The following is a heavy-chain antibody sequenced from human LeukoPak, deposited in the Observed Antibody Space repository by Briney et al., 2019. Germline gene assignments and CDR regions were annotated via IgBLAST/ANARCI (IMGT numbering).Heavy chain of an antibody. Sequence: GGSLRLSCAASGFTFDDYGMSWVRQAPGKGLEWVSGITWNGGSTGYADSVKGRFTISRDNAKTSLYLQMNSLGAEDTALYYCARGDANWGYYFDYWGQGTLVTVSS. V-gene: IGHV3-20*04. D-gene: IGHD7-27*01. CDR1: GFTFDDYG. CDR2: ITWNGGST. CDR3: ARGDANWGYYFDY. J-gene: IGHJ4*02.